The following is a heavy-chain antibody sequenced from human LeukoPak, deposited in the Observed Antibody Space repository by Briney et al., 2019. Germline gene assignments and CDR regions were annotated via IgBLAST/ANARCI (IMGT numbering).Heavy chain of an antibody. D-gene: IGHD2-2*01. CDR3: AKDGVPFTSGPGYFDY. J-gene: IGHJ4*02. CDR1: GFTVSTNY. CDR2: IYSDGST. Sequence: GGSLRLSCAASGFTVSTNYMSWVRQAPGKKLEWVSDIYSDGSTFYADSVKGRFTISRDNSKNTLYLQMNSLRAEDTAVYYCAKDGVPFTSGPGYFDYWGQGTLVTVSS. V-gene: IGHV3-53*05.